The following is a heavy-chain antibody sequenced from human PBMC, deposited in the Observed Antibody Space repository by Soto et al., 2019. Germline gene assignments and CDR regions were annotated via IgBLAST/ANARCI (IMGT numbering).Heavy chain of an antibody. CDR2: INSDGSST. Sequence: EVQLVDSGGGLVQPGSSLILSCAASGFTFSSYWMHCVRQAPGKGLVWFSRINSDGSSTSYADSVKGRFTISRDNAKNTLYLQMNSLRAEDTAVYYCARAGRSSGCYNYWGQGTLVTVSS. CDR3: ARAGRSSGCYNY. D-gene: IGHD6-19*01. CDR1: GFTFSSYW. V-gene: IGHV3-74*01. J-gene: IGHJ4*02.